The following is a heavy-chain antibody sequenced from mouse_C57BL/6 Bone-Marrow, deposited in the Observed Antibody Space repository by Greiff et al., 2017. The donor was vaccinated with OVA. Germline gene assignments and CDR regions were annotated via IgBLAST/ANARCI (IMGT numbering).Heavy chain of an antibody. V-gene: IGHV1-81*01. Sequence: VKLQESGAELARPGASVKLSCKASGYTFTSYGISWVKQRTGQGLEWIGEIYPRSGNTYYNEKFKGKATLTADKSSSTAYMELRSLTSEDSAVYFCARSRLIEKFAYWGQGTLVTVSA. CDR3: ARSRLIEKFAY. CDR1: GYTFTSYG. J-gene: IGHJ3*01. CDR2: IYPRSGNT.